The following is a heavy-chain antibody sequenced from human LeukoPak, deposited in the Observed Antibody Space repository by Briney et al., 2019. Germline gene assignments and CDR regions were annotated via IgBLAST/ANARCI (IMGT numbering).Heavy chain of an antibody. CDR1: GFTFSSYG. Sequence: GGTLRLSCAASGFTFSSYGMSWVRQAPGKGLEWVSVIYSGGSTYYADSVKGRFTISRDNSKNTLYLQMNSLRAEDTAVYYCEASCYVCRSAFDIWGQGTMVTVSS. V-gene: IGHV3-53*01. D-gene: IGHD2-2*01. CDR3: EASCYVCRSAFDI. CDR2: IYSGGST. J-gene: IGHJ3*02.